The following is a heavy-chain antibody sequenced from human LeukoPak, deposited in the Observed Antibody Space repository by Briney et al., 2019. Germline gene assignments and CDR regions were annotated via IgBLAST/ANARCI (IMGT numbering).Heavy chain of an antibody. Sequence: SETLSLTCTVSGGSISSYYWSWIRQPPGKGLEWIGYIYYSGSTNYNPSLKSRVTISVNTSKNQFSLKLSSVTAADTAVYYCARDSSSSDGAFDIWGQGTMVTVSS. CDR1: GGSISSYY. CDR3: ARDSSSSDGAFDI. J-gene: IGHJ3*02. V-gene: IGHV4-59*01. CDR2: IYYSGST. D-gene: IGHD3-22*01.